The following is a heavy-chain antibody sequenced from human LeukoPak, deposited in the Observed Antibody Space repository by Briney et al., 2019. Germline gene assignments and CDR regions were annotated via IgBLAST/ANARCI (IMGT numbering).Heavy chain of an antibody. Sequence: PGGSLRRSCAASGFTFSTYWMAWVRQAPGKGLEWVANIKQDGSQKNYVDSVRGRFIISRDNDKNLLYLQMNSLRAEDTAVYHCARDVGGNLDYWGQGILVTVSS. CDR1: GFTFSTYW. D-gene: IGHD1-26*01. CDR2: IKQDGSQK. CDR3: ARDVGGNLDY. V-gene: IGHV3-7*05. J-gene: IGHJ4*02.